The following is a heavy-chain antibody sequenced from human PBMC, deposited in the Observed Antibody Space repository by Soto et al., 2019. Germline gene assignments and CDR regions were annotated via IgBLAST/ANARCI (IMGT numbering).Heavy chain of an antibody. CDR3: AREGDGYSYGLGY. J-gene: IGHJ4*02. D-gene: IGHD5-18*01. CDR1: GYTFTSYA. CDR2: INAGNGNT. Sequence: GASVKVSCKASGYTFTSYAMHWVRQAPGQRLEWMGWINAGNGNTKYSQKFQGRVTITRDTSVSTAYMELSSLRSEDTAVYYCAREGDGYSYGLGYWGQGTLVTVSS. V-gene: IGHV1-3*01.